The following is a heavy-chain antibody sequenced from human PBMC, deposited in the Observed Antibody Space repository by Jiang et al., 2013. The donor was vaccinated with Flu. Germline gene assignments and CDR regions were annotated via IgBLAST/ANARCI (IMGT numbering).Heavy chain of an antibody. CDR3: ARTVEGHPTYYFDTTGYWGYFDY. V-gene: IGHV1-46*01. CDR1: GYTFTSHH. CDR2: INPTGGST. J-gene: IGHJ4*02. Sequence: GAEVKKPGASVKLSCKASGYTFTSHHVHWVRQAPGQGLEWIGIINPTGGSTAYAQKFQGRVTLTRDTSTSTVYMALSSLRSEDSAVYFCARTVEGHPTYYFDTTGYWGYFDYWGQGTLVTVSS. D-gene: IGHD3-22*01.